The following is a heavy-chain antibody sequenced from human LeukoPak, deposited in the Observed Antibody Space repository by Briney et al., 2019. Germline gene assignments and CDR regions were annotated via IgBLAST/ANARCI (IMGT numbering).Heavy chain of an antibody. J-gene: IGHJ4*02. Sequence: SETLSLTCAVYGGSFSGYYWSWIRQPPGKGLEWIGEISHSGSTNYNPSLKSRVTMSVDSSKNQFSLKLSSVTAADTAVYYCARGLMARYWGQGTLVTVSS. CDR2: ISHSGST. V-gene: IGHV4-34*01. CDR3: ARGLMARY. CDR1: GGSFSGYY.